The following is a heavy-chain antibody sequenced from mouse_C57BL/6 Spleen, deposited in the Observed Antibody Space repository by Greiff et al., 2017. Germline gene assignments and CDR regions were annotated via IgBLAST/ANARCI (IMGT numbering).Heavy chain of an antibody. CDR3: ARIPIYYYGSSYEGFAY. CDR2: IDPEDGET. D-gene: IGHD1-1*01. Sequence: VHVKQSGAELVKPGASVKLSCTASGFNIKDYYMHWVKQRTEQGLEWIGRIDPEDGETKYAPKFQGKATITADTSSNTAYLQLSSLTSEDTAVYYCARIPIYYYGSSYEGFAYWGQGTLVTVSA. J-gene: IGHJ3*01. V-gene: IGHV14-2*01. CDR1: GFNIKDYY.